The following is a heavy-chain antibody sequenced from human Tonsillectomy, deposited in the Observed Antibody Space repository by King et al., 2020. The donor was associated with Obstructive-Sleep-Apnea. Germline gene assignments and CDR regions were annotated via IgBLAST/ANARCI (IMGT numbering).Heavy chain of an antibody. Sequence: VQLQESGPGLVKPSETLSLTCSVSGGSMSSFYWSWIRQAAGKGLEWIGRIYTSGSTNSNPSLKSRVTLSVDTSNNQISLKLSSVTAADTAVYYCAREESAYYGAGPMDVWGQGTTVTVSS. CDR2: IYTSGST. CDR1: GGSMSSFY. CDR3: AREESAYYGAGPMDV. D-gene: IGHD3-10*01. V-gene: IGHV4-4*07. J-gene: IGHJ6*02.